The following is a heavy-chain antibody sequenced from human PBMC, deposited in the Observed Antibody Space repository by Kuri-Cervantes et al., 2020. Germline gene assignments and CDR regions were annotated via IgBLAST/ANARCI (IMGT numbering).Heavy chain of an antibody. CDR3: ARLVTAPRSRIYCSGGSCYLSRRPVDY. Sequence: GSLRLSCAVYGGSFSGYYWSWIRQPPGKGLEWIGEINHSGSTSYNPSLKSRVTISVDTSKNQFSLKLSSVTAADTAVYYCARLVTAPRSRIYCSGGSCYLSRRPVDYWGQGTLVTVSS. D-gene: IGHD2-15*01. CDR1: GGSFSGYY. J-gene: IGHJ4*02. CDR2: INHSGST. V-gene: IGHV4-34*01.